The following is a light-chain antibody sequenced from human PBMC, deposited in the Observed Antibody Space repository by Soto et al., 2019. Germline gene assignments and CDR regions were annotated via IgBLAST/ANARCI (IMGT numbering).Light chain of an antibody. Sequence: VLTQPPSVSGAPGQRVTISCTGSSSSIGAGYDVHWYQQRPGTAPKLLIFGNSNRPSGVPDRFSGSKSGTSASLTITGLQAEDEGDYYCQSYDSTLSDRYVFGSGTKLTVL. CDR1: SSSIGAGYD. CDR3: QSYDSTLSDRYV. V-gene: IGLV1-40*01. CDR2: GNS. J-gene: IGLJ1*01.